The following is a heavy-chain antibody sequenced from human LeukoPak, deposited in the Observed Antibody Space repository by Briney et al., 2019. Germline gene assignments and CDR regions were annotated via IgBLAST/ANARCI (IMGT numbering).Heavy chain of an antibody. J-gene: IGHJ5*02. V-gene: IGHV5-51*01. CDR1: GYSFGNYW. CDR3: ARLTDYYDSSGYYRNYNWFDP. CDR2: VYPGDSST. Sequence: EESLKISCRVSGYSFGNYWIACVRQMPRKGLGWMGIVYPGDSSTKYSPSFQGQVTISVDRSINTAYLQWSSLTASDTAMYYCARLTDYYDSSGYYRNYNWFDPWGQGTLVTVSS. D-gene: IGHD3-22*01.